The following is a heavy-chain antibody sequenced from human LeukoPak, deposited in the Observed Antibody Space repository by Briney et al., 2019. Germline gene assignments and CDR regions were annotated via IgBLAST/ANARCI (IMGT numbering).Heavy chain of an antibody. CDR3: ARDGVVPAAMSYYFDY. V-gene: IGHV3-30*04. J-gene: IGHJ4*02. CDR2: ISYDGSNK. Sequence: GGSLRLSCAASGFTFSSYAMHWVRQAPGKGLEWVSVISYDGSNKYYADSVKGRFTISRDNYKNTLYLQMNSLRTEDTAVYYCARDGVVPAAMSYYFDYWGQGTLVTVSS. CDR1: GFTFSSYA. D-gene: IGHD2-2*01.